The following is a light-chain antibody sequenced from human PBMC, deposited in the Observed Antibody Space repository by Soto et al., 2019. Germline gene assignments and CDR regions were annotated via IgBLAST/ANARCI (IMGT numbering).Light chain of an antibody. J-gene: IGKJ4*01. V-gene: IGKV3D-15*01. CDR1: QSVNIN. Sequence: EIVMTQSPVTLSASPGERVTLSCRASQSVNINLAWYQQRHGQAPRVLIYGASNRASGIPDKFSGSGSGTDFTLTISRLEPDDLALYFCQQYKDWPPLTFGGGTRVEIK. CDR2: GAS. CDR3: QQYKDWPPLT.